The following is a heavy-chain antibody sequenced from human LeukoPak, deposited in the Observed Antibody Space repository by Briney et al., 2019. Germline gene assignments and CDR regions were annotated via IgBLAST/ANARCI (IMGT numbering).Heavy chain of an antibody. CDR1: GFTFSSYG. CDR3: AKEGQLWSWLLFDY. CDR2: IWYDGSNK. D-gene: IGHD5-18*01. V-gene: IGHV3-33*06. Sequence: PGGSLRLSCAASGFTFSSYGMHWVRQAPGKGLEWVAVIWYDGSNKYYADSVKGRFTISRDNSKNTLYLQMNSLRAEDTAVYYCAKEGQLWSWLLFDYWGQGTLVTVSS. J-gene: IGHJ4*02.